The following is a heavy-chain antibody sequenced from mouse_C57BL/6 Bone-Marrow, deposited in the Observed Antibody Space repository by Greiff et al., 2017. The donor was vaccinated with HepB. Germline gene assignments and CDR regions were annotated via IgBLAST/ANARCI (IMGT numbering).Heavy chain of an antibody. CDR1: GFTFTDYY. D-gene: IGHD1-1*01. CDR3: ASSYYYGSSRYWYFDV. CDR2: IRNKANGYTT. Sequence: EVQLVESGGGLVQPGGSLSLSCAASGFTFTDYYMSWVRQPPGKALEWLGFIRNKANGYTTEYSASVKCRFTISRDNSQSILYLQMNALRAEDSATYYCASSYYYGSSRYWYFDVWGTGTTVTVSS. J-gene: IGHJ1*03. V-gene: IGHV7-3*01.